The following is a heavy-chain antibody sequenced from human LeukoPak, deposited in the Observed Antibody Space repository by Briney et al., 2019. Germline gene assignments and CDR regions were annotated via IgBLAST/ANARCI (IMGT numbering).Heavy chain of an antibody. V-gene: IGHV3-23*01. D-gene: IGHD3-3*01. CDR3: AKDVEPYYDFWSGYSSFDY. CDR1: GFTFSIYA. Sequence: GGSLRLSCAASGFTFSIYAMSCVRQSPGPRLECFSAISGSGGSTYYADSVKGRFTISRHSSKNTLYLQINSLRAEDTPVYYCAKDVEPYYDFWSGYSSFDYWGQGTLVTVSS. CDR2: ISGSGGST. J-gene: IGHJ4*02.